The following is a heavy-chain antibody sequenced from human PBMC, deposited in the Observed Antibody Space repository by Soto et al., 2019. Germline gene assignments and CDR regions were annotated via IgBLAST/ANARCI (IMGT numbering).Heavy chain of an antibody. J-gene: IGHJ5*02. Sequence: GGSLRLSCTASGFPFSNALMTWVRQAPGKGLEWVGRIKSKTDGGTTDYAAPVKGRFTISRDDSKNTMYLQMNSLKTEDTAVYYCTIPRGPMIRPWGQGTLVTVSS. CDR1: GFPFSNAL. CDR2: IKSKTDGGTT. CDR3: TIPRGPMIRP. D-gene: IGHD3-22*01. V-gene: IGHV3-15*01.